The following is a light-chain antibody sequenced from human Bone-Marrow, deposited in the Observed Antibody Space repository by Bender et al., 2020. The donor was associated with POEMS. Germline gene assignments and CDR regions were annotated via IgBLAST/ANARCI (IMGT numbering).Light chain of an antibody. CDR2: EVN. Sequence: QSALTQPASVSGSPGQSITISCTGTSSDVGGHKFVSWYQQHPGTAPKLMIYEVNKRPSGVPDRFSASKSGTSASLAISGLRSEDEADYYCAVWDDRQTKHYVFGTGTKVTVL. J-gene: IGLJ1*01. CDR1: SSDVGGHKF. V-gene: IGLV2-14*01. CDR3: AVWDDRQTKHYV.